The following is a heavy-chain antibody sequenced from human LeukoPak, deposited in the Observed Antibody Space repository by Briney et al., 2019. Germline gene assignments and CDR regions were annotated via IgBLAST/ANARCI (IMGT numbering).Heavy chain of an antibody. CDR2: ISGSGGST. V-gene: IGHV3-23*01. CDR1: GFTFSSYA. CDR3: AKDAPVYIVVVPAANS. D-gene: IGHD2-2*01. Sequence: GGSLRLSCAASGFTFSSYAMSWVRQAPGKGLEWVSAISGSGGSTYYADSVKGRFTISRDNSKNTLYLQMNSQRAEDTAVYYCAKDAPVYIVVVPAANSWGQGTLVTVSS. J-gene: IGHJ4*02.